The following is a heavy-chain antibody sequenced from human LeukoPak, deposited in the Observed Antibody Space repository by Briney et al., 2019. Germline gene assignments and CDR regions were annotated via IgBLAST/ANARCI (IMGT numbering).Heavy chain of an antibody. D-gene: IGHD2/OR15-2a*01. CDR3: ASDSFHAPSPYYYYGMDV. V-gene: IGHV3-74*01. J-gene: IGHJ6*02. CDR2: INSDGSST. CDR1: GFTFSSYW. Sequence: PGRSLRLSCAASGFTFSSYWMHWVRQAPGKGLVWVSRINSDGSSTSYADSVKGRFTISRDNAKNTLYLQMNSLRAEDTAVYYCASDSFHAPSPYYYYGMDVWGQGTTVTVSS.